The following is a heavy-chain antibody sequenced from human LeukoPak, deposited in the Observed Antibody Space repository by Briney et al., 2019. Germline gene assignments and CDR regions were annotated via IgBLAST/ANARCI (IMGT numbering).Heavy chain of an antibody. J-gene: IGHJ4*02. D-gene: IGHD3-10*01. Sequence: GGSLRLSCADPGFTVSSNYMSWVRQAPGRGLECVAVIYIGGTTYYADSVKGRFTLSRDNSKNTLYLQMNSLRAEDTAVYYCARDLETVRGVMSYWGQGTLVTVSS. V-gene: IGHV3-66*01. CDR1: GFTVSSNY. CDR3: ARDLETVRGVMSY. CDR2: IYIGGTT.